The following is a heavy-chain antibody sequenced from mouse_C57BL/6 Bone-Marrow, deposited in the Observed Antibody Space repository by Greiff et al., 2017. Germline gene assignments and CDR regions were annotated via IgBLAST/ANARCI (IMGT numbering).Heavy chain of an antibody. CDR3: ARERIMVYDGPFAY. Sequence: QVQLQQSGAELARPGASVKLSCKASGYTFTSYGISWVKQRTGQGLEWIGEIYPRSGNTYYNEKFKGKATLTADKSSSTAYMELRSLTSDDSAVYFCARERIMVYDGPFAYWGQGTLVTVSA. CDR1: GYTFTSYG. D-gene: IGHD1-2*01. CDR2: IYPRSGNT. V-gene: IGHV1-81*01. J-gene: IGHJ3*01.